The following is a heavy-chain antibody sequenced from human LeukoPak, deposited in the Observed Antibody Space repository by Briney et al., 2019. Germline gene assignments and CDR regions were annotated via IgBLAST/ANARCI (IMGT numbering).Heavy chain of an antibody. Sequence: GRSLRLSCAASGFTLSNNFLSWVRQAPGKGLEWVSLIYGGVGTYYPDSVKGRFTICRDNSKKTLYLQMNSLRAEDSAVYDCARGSCGGDCYYYYYGMDVWAPGTTVTVSS. V-gene: IGHV3-66*01. CDR1: GFTLSNNF. D-gene: IGHD2-21*02. J-gene: IGHJ6*02. CDR2: IYGGVGT. CDR3: ARGSCGGDCYYYYYGMDV.